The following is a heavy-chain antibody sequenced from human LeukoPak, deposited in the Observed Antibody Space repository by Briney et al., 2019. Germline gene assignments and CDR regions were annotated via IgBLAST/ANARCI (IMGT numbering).Heavy chain of an antibody. CDR3: ARYYYDSSGSLGY. CDR1: GFTFSSYG. CDR2: IWYDGSNK. Sequence: GGSLRLSCAASGFTFSSYGMHWVRQAPGKGLEWVAVIWYDGSNKYYADSVKGRFTISRDNSKNTLYLQMNSLRAEDTAVYYCARYYYDSSGSLGYWGQGTLVTVSS. J-gene: IGHJ4*02. D-gene: IGHD3-22*01. V-gene: IGHV3-33*08.